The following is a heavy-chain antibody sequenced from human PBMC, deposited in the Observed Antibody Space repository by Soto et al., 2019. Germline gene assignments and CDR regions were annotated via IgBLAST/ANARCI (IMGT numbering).Heavy chain of an antibody. Sequence: ASVKVSCKASGGTFSSYAISWVRQAPGQGLEWMGGIIPIFGTANYAQKFQGRVTITADKSTSTAYMELSSLRSEDTAAYYCAKGYCSGGSCYRTVDYWGQGTLVTVSS. CDR2: IIPIFGTA. V-gene: IGHV1-69*06. D-gene: IGHD2-15*01. CDR1: GGTFSSYA. J-gene: IGHJ4*02. CDR3: AKGYCSGGSCYRTVDY.